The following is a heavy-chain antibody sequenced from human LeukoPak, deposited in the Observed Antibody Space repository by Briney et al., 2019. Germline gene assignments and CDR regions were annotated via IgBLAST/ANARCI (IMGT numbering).Heavy chain of an antibody. CDR1: GGSVSDYY. V-gene: IGHV4-59*02. D-gene: IGHD3-9*01. J-gene: IGHJ4*02. Sequence: PSETLSLTCTISGGSVSDYYWSWARQPPGKGLEWLGYMYKSGNTNFNPSLKSRVTISVDTSKNQFSLKVTSVTTADTAVYYCASRRLGNDYWGQGILVTVSS. CDR2: MYKSGNT. CDR3: ASRRLGNDY.